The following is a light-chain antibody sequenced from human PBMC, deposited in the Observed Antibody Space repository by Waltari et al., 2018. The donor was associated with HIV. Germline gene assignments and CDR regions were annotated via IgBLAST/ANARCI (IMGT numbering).Light chain of an antibody. J-gene: IGKJ3*01. Sequence: DIQLTQSPSFLSASVGDRVIITCRANQDISTDLAWYQQKPGKAPELLIYSASTLQSGVPSRFSGGGSGPEFTLTISSLQPEDSATYFCQQVNTYPLTFGPGTKVDIK. CDR2: SAS. V-gene: IGKV1-9*01. CDR3: QQVNTYPLT. CDR1: QDISTD.